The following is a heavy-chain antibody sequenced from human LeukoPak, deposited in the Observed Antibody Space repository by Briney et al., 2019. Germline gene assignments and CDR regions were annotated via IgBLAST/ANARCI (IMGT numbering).Heavy chain of an antibody. V-gene: IGHV4-4*07. D-gene: IGHD3-9*01. CDR3: ARGSYYDILSGYYYIKYYMDV. Sequence: PSETLSLTCTVSGGSIRSYYWSWIRQPAGKGLEWIGRIYTSGSSNYSPSLKSRVTMSVDTSKNQFSLKLSSVTAADTAVYYCARGSYYDILSGYYYIKYYMDVWGRGTTVTVS. CDR1: GGSIRSYY. J-gene: IGHJ6*03. CDR2: IYTSGSS.